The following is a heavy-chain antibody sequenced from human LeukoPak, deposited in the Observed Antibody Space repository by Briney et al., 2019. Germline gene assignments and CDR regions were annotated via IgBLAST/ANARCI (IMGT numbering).Heavy chain of an antibody. CDR1: GGSISRSY. Sequence: SETVSLICTVSGGSISRSYWTCIRQPPGEGREWIGYINYSGSTNHNPSRKTRVTLFLDMSKNDISLDVSALTAGDTALYFVARATNDGWSSHYPGGDYYMDVWGKGTTVTVSS. CDR2: INYSGST. J-gene: IGHJ6*03. CDR3: ARATNDGWSSHYPGGDYYMDV. V-gene: IGHV4-59*01. D-gene: IGHD3-3*01.